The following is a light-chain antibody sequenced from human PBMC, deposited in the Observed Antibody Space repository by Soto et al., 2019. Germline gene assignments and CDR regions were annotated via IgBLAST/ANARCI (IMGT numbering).Light chain of an antibody. V-gene: IGKV1-39*01. J-gene: IGKJ3*01. Sequence: DIEMTQSPSSLSAAVGDRVTITCRASQSISSYLNWYQQKPGKAPKLLIYAASSLQSGVPSRFSGSASGTDVTLTISRLQPEDFATYYCQQSYTTPFTFGPGTRVDIK. CDR2: AAS. CDR3: QQSYTTPFT. CDR1: QSISSY.